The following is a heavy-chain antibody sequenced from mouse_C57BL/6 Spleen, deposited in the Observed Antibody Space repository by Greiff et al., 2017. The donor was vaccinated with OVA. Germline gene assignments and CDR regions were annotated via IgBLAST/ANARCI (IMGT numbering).Heavy chain of an antibody. D-gene: IGHD2-2*01. V-gene: IGHV1-18*01. CDR1: GYTFTDYN. J-gene: IGHJ2*01. Sequence: EVKLQESGPELVKPGASVKISCKASGYTFTDYNMDWVKQSHGKSLEWIGDINPNNGGTIYNQKFKGKATLTVDKSSSTAYMELRNLTSEDTAVYYCASGGVTHFGYWGKGTTLTVAS. CDR3: ASGGVTHFGY. CDR2: INPNNGGT.